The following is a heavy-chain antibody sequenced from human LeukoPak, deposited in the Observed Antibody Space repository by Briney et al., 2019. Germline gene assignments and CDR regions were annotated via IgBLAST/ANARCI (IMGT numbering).Heavy chain of an antibody. V-gene: IGHV3-23*01. D-gene: IGHD3-16*01. J-gene: IGHJ1*01. CDR3: AKDDDWGRYKH. CDR1: GFTFSSHG. Sequence: GGSLRLSCAASGFTFSSHGMNWVRQAPGKGLEWVSGISPSGGITYYTDSVKGRFTISGDNSKNTQSLQMNSLRAEDTAVYYCAKDDDWGRYKHWGQGTPVTVSS. CDR2: ISPSGGIT.